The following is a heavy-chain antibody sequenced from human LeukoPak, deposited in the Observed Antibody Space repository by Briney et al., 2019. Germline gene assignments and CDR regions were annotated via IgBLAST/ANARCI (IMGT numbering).Heavy chain of an antibody. CDR3: AKVTMGDVWFDP. CDR2: MHYDGRNI. V-gene: IGHV3-30*02. D-gene: IGHD3-16*01. Sequence: GSLRLSCAMSGFTLTSTGMHWVRQAPGKGLEWVAFMHYDGRNILYADSVKGRFSISTDNSKNMVYLQMSSLRAEDTAVYYCAKVTMGDVWFDPWGQRTLVTVSS. J-gene: IGHJ5*02. CDR1: GFTLTSTG.